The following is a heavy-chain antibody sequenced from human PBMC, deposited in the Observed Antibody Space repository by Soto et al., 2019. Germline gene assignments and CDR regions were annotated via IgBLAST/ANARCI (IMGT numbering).Heavy chain of an antibody. V-gene: IGHV4-59*01. Sequence: QVQLQESGPGLVKPSETLSLTCTVSGGSISSYYWTWIRQPPGKGLEWIVYIYYSGSTNYNPSLKSRVTISVDTSKNQFSLKLSSVTAADTAVYYCARDSKRGYSGYDKLDYWGQGTLVTVSS. CDR1: GGSISSYY. CDR2: IYYSGST. CDR3: ARDSKRGYSGYDKLDY. D-gene: IGHD5-12*01. J-gene: IGHJ4*02.